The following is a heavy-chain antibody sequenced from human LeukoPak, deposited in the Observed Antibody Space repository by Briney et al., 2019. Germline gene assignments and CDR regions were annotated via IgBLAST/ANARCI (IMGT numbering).Heavy chain of an antibody. CDR3: ARGTSSYYYDSSGYYFPSDY. D-gene: IGHD3-22*01. Sequence: ASVTVSCKASGYTFTGYYMHWVRQAPGQGREGMGWINPNSGGTNYAQKFQGRVTMTRDTSISTAYMELSRLRSDDTAVYYCARGTSSYYYDSSGYYFPSDYWGQGTLVTVSS. CDR2: INPNSGGT. V-gene: IGHV1-2*02. J-gene: IGHJ4*02. CDR1: GYTFTGYY.